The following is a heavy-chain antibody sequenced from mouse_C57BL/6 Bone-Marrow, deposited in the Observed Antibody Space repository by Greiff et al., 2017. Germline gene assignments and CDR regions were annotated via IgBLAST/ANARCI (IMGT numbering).Heavy chain of an antibody. D-gene: IGHD1-1*01. V-gene: IGHV1-4*01. Sequence: VQRVESGAELARPGASVKMSCKASGYTFTSYTMHWVKQRPGQGLEWIGYINPSSGYTKYNQKFKDKATLTADKSSSTAYMQLSSLTSEDSAVYYCARWGRSVLYARDYWGQGTSVTVSS. J-gene: IGHJ4*01. CDR1: GYTFTSYT. CDR2: INPSSGYT. CDR3: ARWGRSVLYARDY.